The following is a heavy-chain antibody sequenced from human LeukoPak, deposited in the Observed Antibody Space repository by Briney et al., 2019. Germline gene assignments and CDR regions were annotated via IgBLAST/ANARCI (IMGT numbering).Heavy chain of an antibody. D-gene: IGHD3-10*01. J-gene: IGHJ3*02. CDR2: IYYSGST. V-gene: IGHV4-59*12. CDR1: GGSIRDFF. CDR3: ARNLYYYGSGSYYGAFDI. Sequence: SETLSLTCNVSGGSIRDFFWSWIRQPPGKGLEWIGYIYYSGSTSYNPSLKSRVSISEDTSKSQFSLKLSSVTAADTAVYYCARNLYYYGSGSYYGAFDIWGQGTMVTVSS.